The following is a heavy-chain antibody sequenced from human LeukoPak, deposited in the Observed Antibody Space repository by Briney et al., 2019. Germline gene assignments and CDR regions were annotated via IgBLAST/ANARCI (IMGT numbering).Heavy chain of an antibody. Sequence: GGSLRLSCTASGFTLRNYDMHWVRQTTEKGLEWVSGIGTEDDTFYPDSVKGRFTISRENAKNSFYLQMNSLRAGDTAVYYCARGRFVLVPSLERWYFDLWGCGTLVTVSS. CDR2: IGTEDDT. D-gene: IGHD2-8*02. CDR3: ARGRFVLVPSLERWYFDL. CDR1: GFTLRNYD. J-gene: IGHJ2*01. V-gene: IGHV3-13*01.